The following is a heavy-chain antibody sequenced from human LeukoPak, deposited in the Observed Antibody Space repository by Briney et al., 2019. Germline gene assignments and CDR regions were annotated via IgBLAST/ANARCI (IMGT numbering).Heavy chain of an antibody. CDR3: ARSAGIADTIVLGY. CDR2: IDSSTYYT. D-gene: IGHD5-12*01. CDR1: GFTFSDYY. J-gene: IGHJ4*02. V-gene: IGHV3-11*03. Sequence: GGSLRLSCAASGFTFSDYYMSWIRQAPGKGLEWVSYIDSSTYYTNYADSVKGRFTISRDNAKNSLYLQMNSLRAEDTAVYYCARSAGIADTIVLGYWGQGTLVTVSS.